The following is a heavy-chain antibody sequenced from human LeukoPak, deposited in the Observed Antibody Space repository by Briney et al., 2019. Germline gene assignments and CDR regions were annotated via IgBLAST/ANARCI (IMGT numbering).Heavy chain of an antibody. CDR2: INPNSGAT. V-gene: IGHV1-2*02. CDR1: VRTFTCYD. Sequence: ASVKVSCKASVRTFTCYDLHWVRQAPGQGLEWMGWINPNSGATDYAQNFQGRVTMTRDTSISTAYMELSSLRSDATALYSSAKEGVWFDRWGQGALVTVSS. J-gene: IGHJ5*02. CDR3: AKEGVWFDR.